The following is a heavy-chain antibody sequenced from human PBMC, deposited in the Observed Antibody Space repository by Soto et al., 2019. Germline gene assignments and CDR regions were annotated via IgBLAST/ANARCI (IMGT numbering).Heavy chain of an antibody. J-gene: IGHJ4*02. V-gene: IGHV4-39*01. Sequence: QLQLQESGPGLVKPSETLSLTCSVSDDSINSDKYYWGWIRQPPGKGLEWIGSIYYRGNAYYNPSLQILVTKSLDKSRSQFSVKLNSVTAADSAVYFCARLEGLATISYYFDFWCPGALVTVSS. CDR2: IYYRGNA. CDR3: ARLEGLATISYYFDF. CDR1: DDSINSDKYY. D-gene: IGHD3-9*01.